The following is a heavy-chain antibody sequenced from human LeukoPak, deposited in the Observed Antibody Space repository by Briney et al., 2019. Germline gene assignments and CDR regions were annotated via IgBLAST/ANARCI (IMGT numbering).Heavy chain of an antibody. V-gene: IGHV4-39*01. CDR1: GVSISSSNSY. D-gene: IGHD6-19*01. Sequence: SETLSLTCTVSGVSISSSNSYWGWIRQPPGKGLEWIGEINHSGSTNYNPSLKSRVTISVDTSKNQFSLKLSSVTAADTAVYYCARHRSYSSGWYVHGSSNYYYYYYMDVWGKGTTVTISS. CDR3: ARHRSYSSGWYVHGSSNYYYYYYMDV. CDR2: INHSGST. J-gene: IGHJ6*03.